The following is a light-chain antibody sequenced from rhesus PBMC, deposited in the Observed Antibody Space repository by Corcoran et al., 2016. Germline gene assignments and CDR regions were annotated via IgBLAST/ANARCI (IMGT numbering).Light chain of an antibody. V-gene: IGKV1-18*01. Sequence: DIQMTQSPSSLSASVGDKVTIPCRASQGISSWLAWYQQKPGKAPKLLINAASSLKRGVPSRVSGSGSGTVYTLTISVLQPEDFSTYYCQHGYNTPWTFGQGTKVEIK. CDR2: AAS. CDR1: QGISSW. J-gene: IGKJ1*01. CDR3: QHGYNTPWT.